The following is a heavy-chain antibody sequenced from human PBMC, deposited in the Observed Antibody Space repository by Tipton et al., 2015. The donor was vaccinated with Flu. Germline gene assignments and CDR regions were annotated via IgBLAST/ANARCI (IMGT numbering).Heavy chain of an antibody. V-gene: IGHV4-34*01. CDR1: GGSLSGYY. J-gene: IGHJ4*02. CDR2: INHSGIT. CDR3: ASKVANWGVWEPLDY. D-gene: IGHD7-27*01. Sequence: TLSLTCAVYGGSLSGYYWTWIRQPPGKGLEWIGEINHSGITNYNPPLKSRVTMSVDTSKNQFSLKLSSVTAADTAVYYCASKVANWGVWEPLDYWGQGTLVTVSS.